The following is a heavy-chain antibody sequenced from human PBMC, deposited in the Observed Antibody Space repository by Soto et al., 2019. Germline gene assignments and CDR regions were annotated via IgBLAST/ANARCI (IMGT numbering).Heavy chain of an antibody. J-gene: IGHJ4*02. V-gene: IGHV4-59*08. Sequence: SETLSLTSTVSGGSISSYYWSWIRQPPGKGLEWIGYIYYSGSTNYNPSLKSRVTISVDTSKNQFSLKLSSVTAADTAVYYCARRWGFTFDYWGQGTLVTVSS. CDR1: GGSISSYY. CDR3: ARRWGFTFDY. CDR2: IYYSGST. D-gene: IGHD1-26*01.